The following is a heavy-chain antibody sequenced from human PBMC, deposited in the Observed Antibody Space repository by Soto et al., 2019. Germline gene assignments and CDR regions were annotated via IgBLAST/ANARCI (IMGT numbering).Heavy chain of an antibody. CDR3: ARSGDNYNRLDY. CDR2: SSNSGTFS. CDR1: VFTFSEHY. Sequence: GALRLSSEGPVFTFSEHYISWIRQAPGKGLEWISYSSNSGTFSRYAGSVKGRFSISRDNTKNLLYLQMNSLRAEDTAVYYCARSGDNYNRLDYWGQGTPVTVSS. V-gene: IGHV3-11*06. J-gene: IGHJ4*02. D-gene: IGHD1-1*01.